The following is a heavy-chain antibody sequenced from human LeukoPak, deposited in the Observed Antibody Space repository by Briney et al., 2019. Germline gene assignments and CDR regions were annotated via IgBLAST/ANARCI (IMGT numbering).Heavy chain of an antibody. CDR1: GFTFSTYG. J-gene: IGHJ4*02. CDR3: ARGASAFFDY. Sequence: GRSLRLSCAASGFTFSTYGVHWVRQAPGEGGGGVAVISDDGTKKYYADSVQGRFTISRANSKNTLYLPMNSPRPQDTAVYYCARGASAFFDYWGQGTLVTVSS. V-gene: IGHV3-30*01. CDR2: ISDDGTKK. D-gene: IGHD3-16*01.